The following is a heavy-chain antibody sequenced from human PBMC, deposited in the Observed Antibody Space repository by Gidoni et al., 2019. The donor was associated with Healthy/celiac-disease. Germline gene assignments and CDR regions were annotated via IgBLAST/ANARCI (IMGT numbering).Heavy chain of an antibody. V-gene: IGHV1-58*01. J-gene: IGHJ4*02. Sequence: QMQLVQSGPEVKKPGTSVKVSCTASGFTFSSSAVQWVRQARGQRLEWIGWIVVGSGNTNYAQKFQERVTITRDMSTSTAYMELSSLRSEDTAVYYCAADGYGSGSYYLFDYWGQGTLVTVSS. CDR1: GFTFSSSA. CDR3: AADGYGSGSYYLFDY. CDR2: IVVGSGNT. D-gene: IGHD3-10*01.